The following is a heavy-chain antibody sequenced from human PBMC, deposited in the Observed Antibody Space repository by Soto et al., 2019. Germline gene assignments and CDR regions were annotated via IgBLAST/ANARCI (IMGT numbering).Heavy chain of an antibody. V-gene: IGHV4-4*02. Sequence: QVQLQESGPGLVRPSGTLSLTCAVSGDSINSSNWWSWVRQPPGKWLEWIGKIYHSGSTNYNPSLKSRFTISVDKSKNQFSLKLSAVTSADTAVYYCAREPLDNSGYYFSHFEYWGQGTLVTVSS. J-gene: IGHJ4*02. CDR3: AREPLDNSGYYFSHFEY. CDR2: IYHSGST. CDR1: GDSINSSNW. D-gene: IGHD3-22*01.